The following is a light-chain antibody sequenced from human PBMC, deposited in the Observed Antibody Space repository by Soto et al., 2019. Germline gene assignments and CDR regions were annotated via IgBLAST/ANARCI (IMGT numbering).Light chain of an antibody. J-gene: IGLJ2*01. CDR3: GTWDNSLSAGV. V-gene: IGLV1-51*01. Sequence: QSVLTQPPSVSAAPGQRVTISCSGSSSNIENNYVSWYQQLPGTAPKLLIYDNNKRPSGIPDRFSGSKSGTSATLGITGLQTGDEAEYYCGTWDNSLSAGVFGGGTKLTVL. CDR2: DNN. CDR1: SSNIENNY.